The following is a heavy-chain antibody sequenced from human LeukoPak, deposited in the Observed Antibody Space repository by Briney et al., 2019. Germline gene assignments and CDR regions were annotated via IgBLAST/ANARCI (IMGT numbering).Heavy chain of an antibody. Sequence: GGSLRLSCAASGFTFSSYWMHWVRQVPGKGLVWVSRINSDGSSISYADSVKGRFTISRDNAKNTLYLQMNSLRAEDTAVYCCARASRYYDILTGSYYYYGMDVWGKGTTVTVSS. D-gene: IGHD3-9*01. J-gene: IGHJ6*04. CDR3: ARASRYYDILTGSYYYYGMDV. CDR1: GFTFSSYW. CDR2: INSDGSSI. V-gene: IGHV3-74*01.